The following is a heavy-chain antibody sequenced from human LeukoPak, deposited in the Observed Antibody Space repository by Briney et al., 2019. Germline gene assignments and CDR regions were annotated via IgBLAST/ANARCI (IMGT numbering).Heavy chain of an antibody. CDR1: GGSISSYY. V-gene: IGHV3-23*01. D-gene: IGHD6-13*01. J-gene: IGHJ6*02. CDR2: ISGSGGST. CDR3: VAAAGSYYYYGMDV. Sequence: ETLSLTCTVSGGSISSYYWSWVRQAPGKGLEWVSAISGSGGSTYYADSVKGRFTISRDNSKNTLYLQMNSLRAEDTAVYYGVAAAGSYYYYGMDVWGQGTTVTVSS.